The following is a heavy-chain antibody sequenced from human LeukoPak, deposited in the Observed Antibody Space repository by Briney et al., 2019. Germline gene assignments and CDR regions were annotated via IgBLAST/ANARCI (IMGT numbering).Heavy chain of an antibody. CDR3: AKKIRAGVAVADTLSPFDY. D-gene: IGHD6-19*01. CDR2: ISGSGGST. CDR1: GFTFSSYA. Sequence: GGSLRLSCAASGFTFSSYAMSWVRQAPGKGLEWVSAISGSGGSTYYADSVKGRFTISRDNSKNTLYLQMNSLRAEDTAVYYCAKKIRAGVAVADTLSPFDYWGQGALVTVSS. J-gene: IGHJ4*02. V-gene: IGHV3-23*01.